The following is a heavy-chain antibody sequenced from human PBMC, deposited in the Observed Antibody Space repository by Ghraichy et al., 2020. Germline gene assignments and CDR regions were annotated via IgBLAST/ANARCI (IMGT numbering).Heavy chain of an antibody. CDR2: FDPEDGET. V-gene: IGHV1-24*01. J-gene: IGHJ5*02. Sequence: ASVKVSCKVSGYTLTELSMYWVRQAPGKGLEWMGGFDPEDGETIYAQKFQGRVTMTEDTSTDTAYMELSSLRSEDTAVYYCALQHCSGGSCYSATRYNWFDAWGQGTLVTVSS. CDR1: GYTLTELS. CDR3: ALQHCSGGSCYSATRYNWFDA. D-gene: IGHD2-15*01.